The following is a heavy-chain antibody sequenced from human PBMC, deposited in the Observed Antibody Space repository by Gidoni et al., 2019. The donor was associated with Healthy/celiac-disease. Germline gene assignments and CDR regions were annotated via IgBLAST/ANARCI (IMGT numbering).Heavy chain of an antibody. CDR3: AKDRGYSSSWYGDAFDI. V-gene: IGHV3-23*01. CDR2: ISGSGGST. J-gene: IGHJ3*02. CDR1: GFTFSIYA. D-gene: IGHD6-13*01. Sequence: EVQLLESGGGLVQPGGSLRLSCAASGFTFSIYAMCWVRQAPGKGLEWVSAISGSGGSTYYADSVKGRFTISRDNSKNTLYLQMNSLRAEDTAVYYCAKDRGYSSSWYGDAFDIWGQGTMVTVSS.